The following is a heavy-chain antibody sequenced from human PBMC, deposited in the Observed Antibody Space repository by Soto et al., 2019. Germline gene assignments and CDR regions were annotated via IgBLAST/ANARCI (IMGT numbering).Heavy chain of an antibody. D-gene: IGHD1-26*01. Sequence: EVQLLESGGGSVQPGGSLRLSCVASGFTFSGYALSWVRQAPGKGLEWVSTISFSGDNTYYADSVTGRFTISRDSSQNTLFLQMTSRRVEDTALYYCVREGLRATTKGPYFDYWGQGTLVTVSS. V-gene: IGHV3-23*01. J-gene: IGHJ4*02. CDR3: VREGLRATTKGPYFDY. CDR1: GFTFSGYA. CDR2: ISFSGDNT.